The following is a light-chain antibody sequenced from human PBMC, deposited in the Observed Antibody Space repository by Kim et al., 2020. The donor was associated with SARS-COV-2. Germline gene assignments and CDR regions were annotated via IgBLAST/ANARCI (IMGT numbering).Light chain of an antibody. CDR3: QQYCSSPYT. CDR2: AAS. CDR1: LGSSSY. J-gene: IGKJ2*01. V-gene: IGKV1D-8*02. Sequence: SAPAGDTLPFSCRIRLGSSSYLAWYQQNPGQAPGLLIYAASSLPGGVPCRFSGSGSGTDFTLTISCLQSEDFASYYCQQYCSSPYTFGQGTKLEI.